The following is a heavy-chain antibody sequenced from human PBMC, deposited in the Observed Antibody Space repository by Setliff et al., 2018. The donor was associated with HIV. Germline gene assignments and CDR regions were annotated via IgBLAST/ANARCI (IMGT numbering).Heavy chain of an antibody. CDR1: GYIFTSNW. V-gene: IGHV5-10-1*01. CDR3: ARPRQGIEAPGAAFDI. D-gene: IGHD6-13*01. J-gene: IGHJ3*02. CDR2: IDPTDSYI. Sequence: GESLKISCKGSGYIFTSNWISWVRQMPGKGLEWMGRIDPTDSYIDYSPSLQCHVTISADKSISTAYLQWNTLKASDTAIYYCARPRQGIEAPGAAFDIWGQGTMVTVSS.